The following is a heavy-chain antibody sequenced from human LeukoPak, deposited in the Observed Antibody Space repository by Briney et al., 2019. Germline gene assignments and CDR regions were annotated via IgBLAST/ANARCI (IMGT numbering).Heavy chain of an antibody. D-gene: IGHD3-10*01. CDR1: GGSISSSSFY. V-gene: IGHV4-39*07. Sequence: SETLSLTCTVSGGSISSSSFYWGWVRQPPGKGLEWIGSIYYSGNTYYNPSLKSRVTISVDTSKNQFSLNLNSVTAADTAVYYCARGRFYYASGSFNWFDPWGLGTLATVSS. CDR2: IYYSGNT. J-gene: IGHJ5*02. CDR3: ARGRFYYASGSFNWFDP.